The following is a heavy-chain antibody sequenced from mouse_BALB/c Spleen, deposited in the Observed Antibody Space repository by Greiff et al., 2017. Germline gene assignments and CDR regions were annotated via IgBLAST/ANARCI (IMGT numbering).Heavy chain of an antibody. CDR2: ISYDGSN. V-gene: IGHV3-6*02. J-gene: IGHJ1*01. CDR1: GYSITSGYY. D-gene: IGHD1-1*01. CDR3: ARVYYGRGYFDV. Sequence: EVQRVESGSGLVKPSQSLSLTCSVTGYSITSGYYWNWIRQFPGNKLEWMGYISYDGSNNYNPSLKNRISITRDTSKNQFFLKLNSVTTEDTATYYCARVYYGRGYFDVWGAGTTVTVSS.